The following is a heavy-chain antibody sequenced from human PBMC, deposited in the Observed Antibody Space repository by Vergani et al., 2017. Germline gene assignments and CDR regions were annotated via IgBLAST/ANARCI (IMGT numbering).Heavy chain of an antibody. CDR1: GGSISSSNW. J-gene: IGHJ4*02. Sequence: QVQLQESGPGLVKPSGTLSLTCAVSGGSISSSNWWSWVRQPPGKGLEWIGEIYHSGTTNYNPSLKSRVTISVDKSNHQFSLNLSSVTAADTAVYYCARERAAAGNFDYWGQGTLVNVSS. CDR2: IYHSGTT. V-gene: IGHV4-4*02. CDR3: ARERAAAGNFDY. D-gene: IGHD6-13*01.